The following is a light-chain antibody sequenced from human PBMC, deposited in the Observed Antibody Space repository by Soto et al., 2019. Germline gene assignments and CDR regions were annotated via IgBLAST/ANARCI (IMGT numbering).Light chain of an antibody. J-gene: IGLJ1*01. CDR2: EVS. V-gene: IGLV2-14*01. CDR1: SSDVGGYNY. CDR3: SSYASIGTRV. Sequence: QSALTQPASVSGSPGQSITISCTGTSSDVGGYNYVSWYKQHPGKAPKLLIYEVSNRLSGVSNRFSRSKSGNTASLTISGIQADDEADYYCSSYASIGTRVFGTGTKLTVL.